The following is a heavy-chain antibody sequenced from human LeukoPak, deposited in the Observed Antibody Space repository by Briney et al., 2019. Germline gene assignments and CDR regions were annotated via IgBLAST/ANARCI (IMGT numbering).Heavy chain of an antibody. CDR2: IYYSGST. CDR3: ARHGTSGTNLNWFDP. Sequence: SVTLSLTCTVSGGSISSFYWSWIRQPPGKGLEWIGYIYYSGSTNYNPSLKSRGTISVDTSKNQFSLKLSSVTAADTAVYYCARHGTSGTNLNWFDPWGQGTLVTVSS. J-gene: IGHJ5*02. V-gene: IGHV4-59*01. D-gene: IGHD1-1*01. CDR1: GGSISSFY.